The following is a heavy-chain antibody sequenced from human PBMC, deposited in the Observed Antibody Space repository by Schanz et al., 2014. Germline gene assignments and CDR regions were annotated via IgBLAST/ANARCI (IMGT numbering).Heavy chain of an antibody. D-gene: IGHD6-13*01. CDR1: GFTFSIYG. CDR3: TTQQLGSQYLYGMDV. J-gene: IGHJ6*02. CDR2: MIGSGSSV. Sequence: EVQLVESGGGLVQPGGSLKLSCAASGFTFSIYGMSWVRQAPGKGLEWVSRMIGSGSSVFYADSVKGRFTISRDNLKNTVYLQMNSLRAGDTAVYYCTTQQLGSQYLYGMDVWGQGTTVTVS. V-gene: IGHV3-23*04.